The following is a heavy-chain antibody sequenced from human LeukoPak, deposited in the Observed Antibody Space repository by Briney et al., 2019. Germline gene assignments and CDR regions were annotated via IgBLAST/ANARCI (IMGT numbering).Heavy chain of an antibody. J-gene: IGHJ4*02. CDR1: GFTFSYYY. V-gene: IGHV3-22*01. D-gene: IGHD2-21*02. Sequence: GGSLRLSCAASGFTFSYYYMSGVRQPTGKGLEWVGFIRNKANGGTTESNTCVKGRFTISRDDSKSISYLQMKSLKTEDTAVYCCSGVESLVVTAIPTPFDYWGQGTLVTVSS. CDR3: SGVESLVVTAIPTPFDY. CDR2: IRNKANGGTT.